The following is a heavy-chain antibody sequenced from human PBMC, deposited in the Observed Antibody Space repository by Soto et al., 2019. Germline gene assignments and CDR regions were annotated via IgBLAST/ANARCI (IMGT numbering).Heavy chain of an antibody. CDR3: ARDRGPSSGYYPYWFDP. CDR1: GGTFSSYA. D-gene: IGHD3-22*01. CDR2: IIPIFGTA. J-gene: IGHJ5*02. Sequence: QIQLVQSGAEVKKPGSSVKVSCKASGGTFSSYAITWVRQAPGHGLEWMGGIIPIFGTANYAQKFQARVTITADEATSTAYMKLSSLRSEHTAVYYCARDRGPSSGYYPYWFDPWGQGTLVTVSS. V-gene: IGHV1-69*12.